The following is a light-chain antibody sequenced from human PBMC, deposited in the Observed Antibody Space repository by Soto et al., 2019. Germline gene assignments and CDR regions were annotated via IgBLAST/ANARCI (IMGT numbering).Light chain of an antibody. Sequence: EIVLTQSPATLSLSPGERATLSCRASQSVSRYIAWYQQKPGQAPRLLICDASYRATGIPARFSGAGSGTDFTLTISSLEPEDFAVYYCQQRGDWPLTFGGGTKVDIK. V-gene: IGKV3-11*01. J-gene: IGKJ4*01. CDR1: QSVSRY. CDR2: DAS. CDR3: QQRGDWPLT.